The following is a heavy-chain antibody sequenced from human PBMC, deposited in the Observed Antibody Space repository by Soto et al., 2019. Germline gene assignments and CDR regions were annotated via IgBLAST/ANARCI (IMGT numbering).Heavy chain of an antibody. D-gene: IGHD6-13*01. CDR1: GGSFSGYY. Sequence: QVQLQQWGAGPLKPSETLSLTCAVYGGSFSGYYWSWIRQPPGKGLEWIGEINHSGSTNYNPSLKSRVTISVDTSKNQFSLKLSSVTAADTAVYYCARGGAAAGTGYYYGMDVWGQGTTVTVSS. J-gene: IGHJ6*02. CDR2: INHSGST. V-gene: IGHV4-34*01. CDR3: ARGGAAAGTGYYYGMDV.